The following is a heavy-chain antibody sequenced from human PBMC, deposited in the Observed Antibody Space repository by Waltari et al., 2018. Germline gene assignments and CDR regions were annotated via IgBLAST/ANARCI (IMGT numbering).Heavy chain of an antibody. D-gene: IGHD1-26*01. V-gene: IGHV4-38-2*02. CDR2: IYHSGST. CDR1: GYSISSGYY. J-gene: IGHJ5*02. Sequence: QVQLQESGPGLVKPSETLSLTCTVSGYSISSGYYWGWIRQPPGRGLEWIGSIYHSGSTYYNPSLKSRVTMSVDTSKNQFSLKLSSVTAADTAVYYCARPRESYNNWLDPWGQGTLVTVSS. CDR3: ARPRESYNNWLDP.